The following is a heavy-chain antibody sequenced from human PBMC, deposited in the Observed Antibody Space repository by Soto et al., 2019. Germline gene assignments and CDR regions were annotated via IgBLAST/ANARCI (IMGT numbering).Heavy chain of an antibody. CDR3: AKDASCFSCGA. V-gene: IGHV4-39*01. Sequence: PSETLSLTCAVSGASISSSNFYWGWFRQPPGKGLEWIGSIRYGGDASFNPSLKSRVTISIDTSKNQFSLTLRSVTAADTATYYCAKDASCFSCGAWGQGAPVTVSS. J-gene: IGHJ4*02. D-gene: IGHD2-21*01. CDR2: IRYGGDA. CDR1: GASISSSNFY.